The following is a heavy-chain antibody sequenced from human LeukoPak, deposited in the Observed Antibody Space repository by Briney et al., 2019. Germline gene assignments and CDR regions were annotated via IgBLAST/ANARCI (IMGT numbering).Heavy chain of an antibody. D-gene: IGHD4-17*01. V-gene: IGHV1-18*01. CDR1: GYTFTSYG. J-gene: IGHJ4*02. Sequence: ASVKVPCKASGYTFTSYGISWVRQAPGQGLEWMGWVSAYNGNTNYAQKLQGRVTMTTDTSTSTAYMELRSLRSDDTAVYYCARYSDGDVPDYWGQGTLVTVSS. CDR3: ARYSDGDVPDY. CDR2: VSAYNGNT.